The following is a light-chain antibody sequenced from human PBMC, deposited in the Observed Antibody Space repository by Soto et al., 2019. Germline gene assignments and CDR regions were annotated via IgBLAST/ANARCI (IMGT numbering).Light chain of an antibody. CDR3: QSYDSSLRVVV. V-gene: IGLV1-40*01. CDR2: GNS. CDR1: SSNIGAPYD. J-gene: IGLJ2*01. Sequence: QSVLTQPPSVSGAPGQRVTISCTGSSSNIGAPYDVHWYQQLPGTAPKLLIYGNSNRPSGVPERFSGSKSGTSVSLAITGLQAEDEADYYCQSYDSSLRVVVFGGGTKLTVL.